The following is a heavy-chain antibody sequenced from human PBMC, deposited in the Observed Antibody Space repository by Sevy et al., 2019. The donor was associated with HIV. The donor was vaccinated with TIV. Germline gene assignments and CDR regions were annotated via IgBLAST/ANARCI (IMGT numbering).Heavy chain of an antibody. D-gene: IGHD6-19*01. J-gene: IGHJ4*02. CDR3: ARAFVGSSGWYGFDY. CDR1: GGTFSSFG. Sequence: ASVKVSRKASGGTFSSFGINWVRQAPGQGLEGLGGIIPIFGTANYAKKFQGRVTVTADESTSTAYMELNRLTYEDTAIYYCARAFVGSSGWYGFDYWGQGTLVTVSS. V-gene: IGHV1-69*13. CDR2: IIPIFGTA.